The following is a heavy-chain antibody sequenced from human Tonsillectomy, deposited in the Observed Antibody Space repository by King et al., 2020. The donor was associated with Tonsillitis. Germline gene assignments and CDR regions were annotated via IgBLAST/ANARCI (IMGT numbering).Heavy chain of an antibody. CDR2: ISGSGGRT. V-gene: IGHV3-23*04. CDR3: AKLVYVGGVTISCWFDP. CDR1: GFTFSTYA. J-gene: IGHJ5*02. Sequence: VQLVESGGGLVQPGGSLRLSCAASGFTFSTYAMSWVRQAPGKGLEWVSAISGSGGRTYYADSVKGRFTISRDNSKNTLFLQMNSLRAEDTAVYYCAKLVYVGGVTISCWFDPWGQGTLVTVSS. D-gene: IGHD2-8*02.